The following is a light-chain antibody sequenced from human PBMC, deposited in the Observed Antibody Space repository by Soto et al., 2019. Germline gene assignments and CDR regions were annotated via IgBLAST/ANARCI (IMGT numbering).Light chain of an antibody. J-gene: IGLJ2*01. CDR2: EVS. Sequence: QSALTQPASVSGSLGQSITLSCTGSGGDIGAYNYVSWYQQNPGKAPKLMIYEVSNRPSGVSNRFSGSKSGNTASLTISGLQAEDEADYYCSSYTSSSTLKLFGGGTKLTVL. CDR3: SSYTSSSTLKL. V-gene: IGLV2-14*01. CDR1: GGDIGAYNY.